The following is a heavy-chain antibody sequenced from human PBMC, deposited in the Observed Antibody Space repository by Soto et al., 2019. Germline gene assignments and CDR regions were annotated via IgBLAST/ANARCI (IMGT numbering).Heavy chain of an antibody. D-gene: IGHD3-10*01. V-gene: IGHV1-69*02. CDR1: GDTFSFYT. CDR3: ATSYGSGSSPFDY. J-gene: IGHJ4*02. Sequence: QVQLVQSGAEVKKPGSSVKVSCKASGDTFSFYTLNWVRQAPGQGFEWVGRVNPILAMSSSAHKFQGRVSXXXDXXTGTAYMELRSLRYDDTAVYYCATSYGSGSSPFDYWGQGTLVTVSS. CDR2: VNPILAMS.